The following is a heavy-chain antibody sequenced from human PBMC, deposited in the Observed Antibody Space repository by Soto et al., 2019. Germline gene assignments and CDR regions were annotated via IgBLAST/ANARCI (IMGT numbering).Heavy chain of an antibody. D-gene: IGHD2-21*02. Sequence: ETLSLTCTVSGGSISSYYWSWIRQPPGKGLEWIGYIYYSGSTNYDPSLKSRVTISVDTSKNQFSLKLSSVTAADTAVYYCARVTVTQDFDYWGQGTLVTVSS. J-gene: IGHJ4*02. V-gene: IGHV4-59*01. CDR3: ARVTVTQDFDY. CDR1: GGSISSYY. CDR2: IYYSGST.